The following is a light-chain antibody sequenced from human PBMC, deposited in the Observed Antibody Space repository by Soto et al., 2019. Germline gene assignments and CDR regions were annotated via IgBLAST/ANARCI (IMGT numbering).Light chain of an antibody. CDR2: GAS. Sequence: EIVMTQSPGTLSVSPGERATLSCRASQTIDTNLAWYQQKPGQAPRLLIFGASTRATGIPARFSGSGSGTDFTLTISRLEPEDFAVYYCQQYGSSGTFGQGTKVDIK. CDR1: QTIDTN. V-gene: IGKV3-20*01. CDR3: QQYGSSGT. J-gene: IGKJ1*01.